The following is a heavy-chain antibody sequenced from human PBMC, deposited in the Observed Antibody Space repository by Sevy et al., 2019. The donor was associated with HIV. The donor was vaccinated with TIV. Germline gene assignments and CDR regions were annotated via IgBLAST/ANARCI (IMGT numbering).Heavy chain of an antibody. CDR2: ISYDGSNK. V-gene: IGHV3-30-3*01. Sequence: GGSLRLSCAASGFTFSSYAMHWVRQAPGKGLEWVAVISYDGSNKYYADSVKGRFTISRDNSKNTLYLQMNSLRAEDTAVYYCARTAYYYDSSGYYSAYYYYYGMDVWGQRTTVTVSS. D-gene: IGHD3-22*01. J-gene: IGHJ6*02. CDR3: ARTAYYYDSSGYYSAYYYYYGMDV. CDR1: GFTFSSYA.